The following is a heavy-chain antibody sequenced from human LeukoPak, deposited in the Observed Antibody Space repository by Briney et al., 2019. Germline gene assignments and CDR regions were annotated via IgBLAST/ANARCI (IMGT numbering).Heavy chain of an antibody. CDR2: ISYDGSNK. D-gene: IGHD6-13*01. CDR3: AREDVAAPHLDY. V-gene: IGHV3-30-3*01. Sequence: PGGSLRLSCAASGFTFSSCAMHWVRQAPGKGLEWVAVISYDGSNKYYADSVKGRFTISRDNSKNTLYLQMNSLRPEDTAVYYCAREDVAAPHLDYWGQGTLVTVSS. J-gene: IGHJ4*02. CDR1: GFTFSSCA.